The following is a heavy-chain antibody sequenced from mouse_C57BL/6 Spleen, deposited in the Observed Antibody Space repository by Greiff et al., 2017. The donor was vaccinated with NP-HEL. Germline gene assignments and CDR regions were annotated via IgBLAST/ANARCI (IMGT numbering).Heavy chain of an antibody. CDR2: IYPGDGDT. CDR1: GYAFSSYW. V-gene: IGHV1-80*01. D-gene: IGHD2-4*01. J-gene: IGHJ3*01. Sequence: QVQLKQSGAELVKPGASVKISCKASGYAFSSYWMNWVKQRPGKGLEWIGQIYPGDGDTNYNGKFKGKATLTADKSSSTAYMQLSSLTSEDSAVYFCARGELGDDYSPWFAYWGQGTLVTVSA. CDR3: ARGELGDDYSPWFAY.